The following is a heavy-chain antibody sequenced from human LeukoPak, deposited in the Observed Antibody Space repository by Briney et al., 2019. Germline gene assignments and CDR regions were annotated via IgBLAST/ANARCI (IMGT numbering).Heavy chain of an antibody. CDR3: VRTPPNWGADY. Sequence: ASVKVSCKVSGYTLTELSMHWVRQAPGKGLEWMGGFDPEDGETIYAQKFQGRVTVTSNTAISTAYMELSSLRSEDTAVCYCVRTPPNWGADYWGQGTLVTVSS. V-gene: IGHV1-24*01. CDR1: GYTLTELS. J-gene: IGHJ4*02. D-gene: IGHD7-27*01. CDR2: FDPEDGET.